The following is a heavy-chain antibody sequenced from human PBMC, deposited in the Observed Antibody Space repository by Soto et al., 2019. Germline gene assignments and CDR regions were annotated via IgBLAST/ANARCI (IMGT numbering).Heavy chain of an antibody. D-gene: IGHD6-13*01. Sequence: SVKVSCKASGGTFSSYAISWVRQAPGQGLEWMGGIIPIFGTANYAQKFQGRVTITADESTSTAYMELSSLRSEDTAVYYCVVAAAAYYYYYGMDVWGQGTTVTVSS. V-gene: IGHV1-69*13. CDR1: GGTFSSYA. CDR3: VVAAAAYYYYYGMDV. J-gene: IGHJ6*02. CDR2: IIPIFGTA.